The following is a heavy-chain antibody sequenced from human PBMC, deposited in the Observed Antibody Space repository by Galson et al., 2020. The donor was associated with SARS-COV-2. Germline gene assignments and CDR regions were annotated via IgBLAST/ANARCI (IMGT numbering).Heavy chain of an antibody. CDR2: INPNSGGT. Sequence: ASVQVSCKASGYTFTGYYMHWVRQAPGQGLEGMGRINPNSGGTNYAQKFQGRVTMTRDTSITTAYMELSRLRSDDTAVYYCARDIGFGELLNWFDPWGQGTLVTVSS. V-gene: IGHV1-2*06. J-gene: IGHJ5*02. CDR1: GYTFTGYY. D-gene: IGHD3-10*01. CDR3: ARDIGFGELLNWFDP.